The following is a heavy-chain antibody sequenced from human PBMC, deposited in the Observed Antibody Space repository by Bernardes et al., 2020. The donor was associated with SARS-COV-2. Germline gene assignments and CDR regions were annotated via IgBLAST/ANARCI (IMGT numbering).Heavy chain of an antibody. J-gene: IGHJ6*02. D-gene: IGHD1-1*01. Sequence: ASVKVSCKASGYTFTGYYMHWVRQAPGQGLEWMGWINPNSGGTNYAQKFQGRVTMTRDTSISTAYMELSRLRSDDTAVYYCARGLERDYYYYYYGMDVWGQGTTVTVSS. CDR1: GYTFTGYY. CDR3: ARGLERDYYYYYYGMDV. CDR2: INPNSGGT. V-gene: IGHV1-2*02.